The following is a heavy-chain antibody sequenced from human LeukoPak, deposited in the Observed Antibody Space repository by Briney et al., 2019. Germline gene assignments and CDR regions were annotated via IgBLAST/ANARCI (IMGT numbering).Heavy chain of an antibody. CDR2: INHSGST. CDR1: GGSFSAYY. J-gene: IGHJ4*02. CDR3: ARALEAYGGNSGGIDY. Sequence: SETLSLTCAVSGGSFSAYYWSWIRQPPGKGLEWIGEINHSGSTNYNPSLKSRVTISVDTSKNQFSLKLSSVTAADTAVYYCARALEAYGGNSGGIDYWGQGTLVTVSS. V-gene: IGHV4-34*01. D-gene: IGHD4-23*01.